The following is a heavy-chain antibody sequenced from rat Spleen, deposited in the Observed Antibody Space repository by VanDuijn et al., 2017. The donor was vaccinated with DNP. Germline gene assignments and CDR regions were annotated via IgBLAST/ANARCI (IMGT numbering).Heavy chain of an antibody. CDR2: ISTSGSRA. CDR1: GFTFSDYY. D-gene: IGHD1-4*01. Sequence: EVLLVESGGGLVQPGRSLKLSCAASGFTFSDYYMAWVRQAPKKGLEWVATISTSGSRAYYPDSVKGRFTISRDDAKSSLYLQMNSLKSEDTATYYCARSRLPGYYPFACWGQGTLVTVSS. CDR3: ARSRLPGYYPFAC. J-gene: IGHJ3*01. V-gene: IGHV5-7*01.